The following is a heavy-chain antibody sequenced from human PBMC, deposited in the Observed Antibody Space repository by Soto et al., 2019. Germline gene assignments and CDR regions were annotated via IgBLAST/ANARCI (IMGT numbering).Heavy chain of an antibody. CDR3: ARPPFANYDFWSGYYTPDYWYFDL. V-gene: IGHV4-34*01. Sequence: QVQLQQWGAGLLKPSETLSLTCAVYGGSFSGYYWSWIRQPPGKGLEWIGEINHSGSTNYNPSLKGRVTISVDTSKNQFSLKLSSVTAADTAVYYCARPPFANYDFWSGYYTPDYWYFDLWGRGTLVTVSS. CDR2: INHSGST. D-gene: IGHD3-3*01. CDR1: GGSFSGYY. J-gene: IGHJ2*01.